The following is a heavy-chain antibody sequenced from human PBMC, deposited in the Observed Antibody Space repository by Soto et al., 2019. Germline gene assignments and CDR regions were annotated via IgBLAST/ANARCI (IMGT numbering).Heavy chain of an antibody. CDR3: ARQMTTVTDDA. J-gene: IGHJ3*01. Sequence: SETLSLTCAVSGYSISTSYYWGWIRQPPGKGLEWIGSISHSGNSGSTYYNPSLKSRVTISGDTSKNQFSLRLTSVTAADTAVYYCARQMTTVTDDA. CDR2: ISHSGNSGST. CDR1: GYSISTSYY. V-gene: IGHV4-38-2*01. D-gene: IGHD4-17*01.